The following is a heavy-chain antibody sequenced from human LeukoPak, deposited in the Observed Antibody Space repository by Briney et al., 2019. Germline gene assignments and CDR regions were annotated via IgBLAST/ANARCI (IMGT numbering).Heavy chain of an antibody. CDR3: ARPLYYYYDSSGYSAGY. CDR2: INPNSGGT. V-gene: IGHV1-2*02. CDR1: GYTFTSYY. J-gene: IGHJ4*02. D-gene: IGHD3-22*01. Sequence: GASVKVSCKASGYTFTSYYMHWVRQAPGQGLEWMGWINPNSGGTNYAQKFQGRVTMTRDTSISTAYMELSRLRSDDTAVYYCARPLYYYYDSSGYSAGYWGQGTLVTVSS.